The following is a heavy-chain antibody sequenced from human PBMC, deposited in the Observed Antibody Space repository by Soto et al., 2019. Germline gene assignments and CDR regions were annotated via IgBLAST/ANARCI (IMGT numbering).Heavy chain of an antibody. D-gene: IGHD2-8*01. CDR1: GGTFSSYT. Sequence: QVQLVQSGAEVKKPGSSVKVSCKASGGTFSSYTISWVRQAPGQGQEWMGRIIPILGIANYAQKFQGRVTITADKSTSTAYMELSSLRSEDTAVYYCARDTRDCTNGVCYRYFDYWGQGTLVTVSS. J-gene: IGHJ4*02. V-gene: IGHV1-69*08. CDR3: ARDTRDCTNGVCYRYFDY. CDR2: IIPILGIA.